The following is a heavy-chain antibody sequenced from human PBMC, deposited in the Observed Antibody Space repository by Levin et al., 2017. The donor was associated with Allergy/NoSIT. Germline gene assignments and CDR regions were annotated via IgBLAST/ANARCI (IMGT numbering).Heavy chain of an antibody. J-gene: IGHJ4*02. CDR2: MNPNSGNT. Sequence: GESLKISCKASGYTFTSFDINWVRQATGQGLEWMGWMNPNSGNTGYEQKFHGRVTMTRNTSITTAYMELSSLRSEDTAVYYCARCAGGGSSCHFDYWGQGTLVAVSS. CDR3: ARCAGGGSSCHFDY. CDR1: GYTFTSFD. D-gene: IGHD2-15*01. V-gene: IGHV1-8*01.